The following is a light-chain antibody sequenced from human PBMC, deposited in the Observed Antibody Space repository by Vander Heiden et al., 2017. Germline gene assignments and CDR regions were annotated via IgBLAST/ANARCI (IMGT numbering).Light chain of an antibody. J-gene: IGLJ2*01. CDR2: DND. CDR3: GTWDNSLNAVV. CDR1: SSNIGNNY. Sequence: QSVLTQPPSVSAAPGQKVTISCSGSSSNIGNNYVSWYQQLPGTAPKFLIYDNDKRPSGIPDRFSGSKSGTSATLDITGLQTGDEADYYCGTWDNSLNAVVFGGGTKLTVL. V-gene: IGLV1-51*01.